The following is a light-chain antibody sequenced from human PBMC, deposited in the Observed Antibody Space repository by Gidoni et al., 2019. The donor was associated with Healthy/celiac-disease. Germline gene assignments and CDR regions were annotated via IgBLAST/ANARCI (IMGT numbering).Light chain of an antibody. CDR1: QGISSY. V-gene: IGKV1-8*01. Sequence: AIRMTQSPSSLSASTGDRVTITCRASQGISSYLAWYQQKPGKAPKLLIYAASTLQSGVPSSFSGSGSGTDFTLTISCLQSEDFATYYCQQYYSYLYTFXXXTKLEIK. CDR3: QQYYSYLYT. J-gene: IGKJ2*01. CDR2: AAS.